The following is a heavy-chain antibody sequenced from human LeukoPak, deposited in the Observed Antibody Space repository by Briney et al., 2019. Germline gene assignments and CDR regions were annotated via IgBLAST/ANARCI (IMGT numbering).Heavy chain of an antibody. Sequence: ASVKVSCKASGYTFTGYYMHWVRQAPGQGLEWMGRINPNNGGTNYAQKFQGRVTMTRDTSISTAYMELSRLRFDDTAVYYCAVVSGNGAYDYWGQGTLVTVSS. V-gene: IGHV1-2*06. J-gene: IGHJ4*02. CDR2: INPNNGGT. CDR1: GYTFTGYY. D-gene: IGHD4-23*01. CDR3: AVVSGNGAYDY.